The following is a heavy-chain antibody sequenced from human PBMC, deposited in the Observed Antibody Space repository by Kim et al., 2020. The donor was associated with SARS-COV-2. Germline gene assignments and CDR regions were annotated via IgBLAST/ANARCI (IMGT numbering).Heavy chain of an antibody. CDR2: IKQDGSEK. J-gene: IGHJ4*02. V-gene: IGHV3-7*01. Sequence: GGSLRLSCAASGFTLSSYWMSWVRQAPGKGLEWVANIKQDGSEKYYVDSVKGRFTISRDNAKNSLYLQMNSLRAEDTAVYYCARQSGSSWHFDYWGQGTLVTVSS. D-gene: IGHD6-13*01. CDR3: ARQSGSSWHFDY. CDR1: GFTLSSYW.